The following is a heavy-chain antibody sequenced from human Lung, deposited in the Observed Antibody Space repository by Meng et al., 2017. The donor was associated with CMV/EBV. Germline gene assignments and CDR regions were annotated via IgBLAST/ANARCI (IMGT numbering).Heavy chain of an antibody. CDR3: ARGMGYTDMPKLLKSRRPKDYYYGLDV. J-gene: IGHJ6*02. V-gene: IGHV4-34*01. D-gene: IGHD2-2*01. Sequence: GSLRLXXAVYGGSLSGFYWTWVRQAPGKGLEWIGAVSHSGSTNHNPSLATRVTMSVDTSKKQFSLQLKSLTAADTAIYYCARGMGYTDMPKLLKSRRPKDYYYGLDVWGQGXPVTVSS. CDR1: GGSLSGFY. CDR2: VSHSGST.